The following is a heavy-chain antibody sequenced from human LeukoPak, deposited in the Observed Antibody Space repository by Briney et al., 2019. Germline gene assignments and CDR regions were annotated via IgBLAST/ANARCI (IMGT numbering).Heavy chain of an antibody. D-gene: IGHD3-22*01. CDR2: IIPIFGTA. CDR1: GGTFSSHA. Sequence: SVKVSCKASGGTFSSHAISWVRQAPGQGLEWMGGIIPIFGTANYAQKFQGRVTITADKSTSTAYMELSSLRSEDTAVYYCARLRYDSSGSPNDYWGQGTLVTVSS. V-gene: IGHV1-69*06. CDR3: ARLRYDSSGSPNDY. J-gene: IGHJ4*02.